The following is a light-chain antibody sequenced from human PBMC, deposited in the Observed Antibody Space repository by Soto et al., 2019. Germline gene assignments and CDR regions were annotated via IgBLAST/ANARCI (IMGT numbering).Light chain of an antibody. V-gene: IGKV1-5*03. J-gene: IGKJ1*01. CDR1: QSISTW. CDR3: QPYNSYWT. CDR2: KAS. Sequence: DIQMTQSPSTLSASVGDRVTITCRASQSISTWLAWYQQKPGKAPKLLIYKASSLESGVPSRFSGSGSGTEFTLNISSLQHDDFATYYCQPYNSYWTFGQGTKVEIK.